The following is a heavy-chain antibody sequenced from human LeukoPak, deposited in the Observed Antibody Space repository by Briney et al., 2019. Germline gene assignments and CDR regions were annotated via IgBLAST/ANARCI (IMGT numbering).Heavy chain of an antibody. D-gene: IGHD6-6*01. CDR1: GGSFSGYY. V-gene: IGHV4-34*01. CDR3: ARSYSSSSGIDFDY. J-gene: IGHJ4*02. Sequence: SETLSLTCAVYGGSFSGYYWSWIRQPPGKGLEWIGEINHSGSTNYNPSLKSRVTISVDTSKNQFSLKLSSVTAADTAVYYCARSYSSSSGIDFDYWGQGTLITVSS. CDR2: INHSGST.